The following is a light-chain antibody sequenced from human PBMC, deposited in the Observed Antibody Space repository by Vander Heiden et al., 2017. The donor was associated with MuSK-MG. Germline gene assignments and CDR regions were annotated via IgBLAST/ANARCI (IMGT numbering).Light chain of an antibody. CDR3: QQNDSNPQIT. CDR2: AAS. CDR1: QSISSY. Sequence: DIQMTQSPSSLSASVGDRVTITCRASQSISSYLNWYQQKPGKAPKLLIYAASSLQSGVPSRFSGSGYGKDFTLTISRRQPEDFATYYCQQNDSNPQITFGGGTKVDIK. V-gene: IGKV1-39*01. J-gene: IGKJ4*01.